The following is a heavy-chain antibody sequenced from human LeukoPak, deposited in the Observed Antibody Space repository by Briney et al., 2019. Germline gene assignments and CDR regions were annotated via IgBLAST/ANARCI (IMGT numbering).Heavy chain of an antibody. CDR2: FDPEDGET. CDR3: ATDILTRSGPDKADY. J-gene: IGHJ4*02. V-gene: IGHV1-24*01. CDR1: GYTLTELS. Sequence: ASVKVSCKVSGYTLTELSMHWVQQAPGKGLEWMGGFDPEDGETIYAQKFQGRVTMTEDTSTDTAYMELSGLRSEDTAVYYCATDILTRSGPDKADYWGQGTLVTVSS. D-gene: IGHD3-9*01.